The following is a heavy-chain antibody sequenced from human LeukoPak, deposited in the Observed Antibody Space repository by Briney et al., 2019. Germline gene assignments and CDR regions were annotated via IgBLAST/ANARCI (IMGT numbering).Heavy chain of an antibody. CDR1: GGSISSYY. CDR2: IYYSGST. CDR3: AVPYYYGSGKS. D-gene: IGHD3-10*01. Sequence: PETLSLTCTVSGGSISSYYWSWIRQPPGKGLEWIGYIYYSGSTYYNPSLKSRVTISVDTSKNQFSLKLSSVTAADTAVYYCAVPYYYGSGKSWGQGTLVTVSS. V-gene: IGHV4-59*04. J-gene: IGHJ5*02.